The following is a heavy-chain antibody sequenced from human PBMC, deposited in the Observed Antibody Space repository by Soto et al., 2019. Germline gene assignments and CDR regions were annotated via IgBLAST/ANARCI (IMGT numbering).Heavy chain of an antibody. D-gene: IGHD2-21*01. CDR3: TRAYGEETFDF. CDR1: GYTFNNYD. V-gene: IGHV1-8*02. CDR2: MNPNSGNT. J-gene: IGHJ5*01. Sequence: ASVKVSCKASGYTFNNYDIHWVRQAPGHGLEWMGWMNPNSGNTGYAQNFRGRVTMTQNTAIGTAYMELSSLRSDDTATYYCTRAYGEETFDFWGQGTRVTVS.